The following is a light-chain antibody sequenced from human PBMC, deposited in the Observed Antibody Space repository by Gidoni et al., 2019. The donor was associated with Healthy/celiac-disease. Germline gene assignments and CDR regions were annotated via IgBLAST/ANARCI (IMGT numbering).Light chain of an antibody. Sequence: DIQMPQSPSSLSASVGDRVTITCRASQSISSYLNRYQQKPGKVPKLLIYAASSLQSGVPSRFSGRGSGADFTLTISSLKPEDFATYYCQQSYNTLWWAFGQGTKVEIK. CDR1: QSISSY. CDR3: QQSYNTLWWA. J-gene: IGKJ1*01. CDR2: AAS. V-gene: IGKV1-39*01.